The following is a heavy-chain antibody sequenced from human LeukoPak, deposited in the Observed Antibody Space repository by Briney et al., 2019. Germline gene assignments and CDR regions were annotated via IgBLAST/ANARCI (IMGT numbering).Heavy chain of an antibody. D-gene: IGHD3-3*01. V-gene: IGHV3-48*02. CDR3: ARLANFWSGANDY. CDR1: GFTFSSYS. CDR2: ISSGSSSI. Sequence: PGGSLRLSCAASGFTFSSYSMNWVRQTPGKGLEWVPYISSGSSSIYYADSVKGRFTISRDNAKNSLYLQMNSLRDEDTAAYYCARLANFWSGANDYWGQGTLVTVSS. J-gene: IGHJ4*02.